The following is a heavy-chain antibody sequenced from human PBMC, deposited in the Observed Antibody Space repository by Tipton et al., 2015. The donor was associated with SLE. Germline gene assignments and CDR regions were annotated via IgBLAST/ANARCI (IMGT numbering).Heavy chain of an antibody. J-gene: IGHJ4*02. V-gene: IGHV4-31*03. CDR3: AMRDDYTAPHDY. CDR1: GGSISSGGHY. CDR2: IYDSETT. Sequence: TLSLTCTVSGGSISSGGHYWTWIRQHPGKGLEWIGYIYDSETTYYNPSLKSRVTISADTSKNQFSLKLSSVTAADTAVYYCAMRDDYTAPHDYWGQGTLVTVSS. D-gene: IGHD5-24*01.